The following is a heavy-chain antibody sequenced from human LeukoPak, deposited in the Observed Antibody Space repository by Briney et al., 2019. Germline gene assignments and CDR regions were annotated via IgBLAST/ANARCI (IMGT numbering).Heavy chain of an antibody. Sequence: SETLSLTCTVSGGSISSGEYYWSWIRQPPGKGLEWIGYIYYSGSTYYNPSVKSRVTISVDTSKNQFSLKLSSVTAADTAVYYCARVLGVAAVDDYWGQGTLVTVSS. CDR1: GGSISSGEYY. CDR3: ARVLGVAAVDDY. CDR2: IYYSGST. V-gene: IGHV4-30-4*01. D-gene: IGHD6-13*01. J-gene: IGHJ4*02.